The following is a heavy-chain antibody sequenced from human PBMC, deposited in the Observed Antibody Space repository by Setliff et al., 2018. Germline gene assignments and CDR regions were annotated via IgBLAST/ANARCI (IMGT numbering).Heavy chain of an antibody. Sequence: GGSLRLSCAASGFTFSSYAMSWVRQAPGKGLEWVSAISGSGVSTYYADSVKGRFTISRDNSKNTLYLQMNSLRAEDTALYYCASATLQRKFQSPRGLDVWGQGTTVTVSS. J-gene: IGHJ6*02. CDR1: GFTFSSYA. CDR2: ISGSGVST. D-gene: IGHD2-15*01. CDR3: ASATLQRKFQSPRGLDV. V-gene: IGHV3-23*01.